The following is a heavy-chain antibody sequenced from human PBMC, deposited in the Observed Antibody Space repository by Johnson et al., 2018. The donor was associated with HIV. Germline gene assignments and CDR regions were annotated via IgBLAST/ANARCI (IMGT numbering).Heavy chain of an antibody. CDR2: ISGSGGST. D-gene: IGHD3-9*01. V-gene: IGHV3-23*04. CDR3: AKADDILTGYYKGFDAFDV. J-gene: IGHJ3*01. Sequence: MQLVESGGGLVQPGGSLRLSCAASGFIVSGNHMNWVRQAPGKGPEWVSGISGSGGSTYYADSVKGRFTISRDNSKSTLFLQMNSLRAEDTAAYYCAKADDILTGYYKGFDAFDVWGQGTMVSVS. CDR1: GFIVSGNH.